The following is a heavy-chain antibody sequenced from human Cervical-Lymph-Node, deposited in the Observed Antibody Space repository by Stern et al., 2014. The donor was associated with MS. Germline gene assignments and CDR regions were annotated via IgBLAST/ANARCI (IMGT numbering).Heavy chain of an antibody. J-gene: IGHJ6*02. V-gene: IGHV1-69*01. Sequence: QVQLVQSGAEVKKPGSSVKVSCKASGGAFNSYAISWVRQAPGQGLEWMGGIIPVFGSPKYAQKFQGRITITADDSTSTAYVELRSLRSDDSAVYYCARDEGGVGSINYDYGMDVWGQGTTVTVSS. CDR3: ARDEGGVGSINYDYGMDV. D-gene: IGHD3-16*01. CDR2: IIPVFGSP. CDR1: GGAFNSYA.